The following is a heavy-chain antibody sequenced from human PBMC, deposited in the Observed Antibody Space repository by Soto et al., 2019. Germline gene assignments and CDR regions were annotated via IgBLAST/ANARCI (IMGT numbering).Heavy chain of an antibody. J-gene: IGHJ6*02. CDR3: ARVQAVLYYYYGMDV. CDR1: GGSISSSSYY. CDR2: IYYSGST. D-gene: IGHD1-1*01. V-gene: IGHV4-39*01. Sequence: SETLSLTCTVSGGSISSSSYYWGWIRQPPGKGLEWIGSIYYSGSTYYNPSLKSRVTISVDTSKNQFSLKLSSVTAADTAVYYCARVQAVLYYYYGMDVWGQGTTVT.